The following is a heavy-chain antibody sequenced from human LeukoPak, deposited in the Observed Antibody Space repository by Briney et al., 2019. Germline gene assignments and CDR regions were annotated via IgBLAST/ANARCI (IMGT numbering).Heavy chain of an antibody. J-gene: IGHJ4*02. CDR2: IYSGGST. CDR1: GFTVSSNY. V-gene: IGHV3-66*02. D-gene: IGHD3-9*01. CDR3: ARDLNRYYDILTGYPL. Sequence: GGSLRLSCAASGFTVSSNYMSWVRQAPGKGLEWVSVIYSGGSTYYADSVKGRFTISRDNSKNTLYLQMNSLRAEDTAVYYCARDLNRYYDILTGYPLWGQGTPVTVSS.